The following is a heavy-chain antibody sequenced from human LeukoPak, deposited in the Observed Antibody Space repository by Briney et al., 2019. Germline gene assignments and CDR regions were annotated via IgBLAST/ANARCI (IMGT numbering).Heavy chain of an antibody. Sequence: GGSLRLSCAASGFTFSSYSMDWVRQAPGNGLEWVSSISTSGSYIYFADSMKGRFTISRDNAKNSLYLQMNSLGAEDTAVYYCARGSNIAQRLDAFDIWGQGTMVTVSS. D-gene: IGHD5-12*01. CDR2: ISTSGSYI. CDR3: ARGSNIAQRLDAFDI. CDR1: GFTFSSYS. V-gene: IGHV3-21*01. J-gene: IGHJ3*02.